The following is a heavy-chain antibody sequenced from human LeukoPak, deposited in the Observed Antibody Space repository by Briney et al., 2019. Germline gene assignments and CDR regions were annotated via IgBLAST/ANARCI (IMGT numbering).Heavy chain of an antibody. Sequence: GGSLRLSCTASGFTFSSYSMSWVRQAPGKGLEWLSYISTSGNNIFYADSVKGRFTISRDNAKNSLHLQMNSLRAEDTAVYYCARPRQGAYMDVWGKGTTATVSS. CDR3: ARPRQGAYMDV. CDR2: ISTSGNNI. D-gene: IGHD4/OR15-4a*01. V-gene: IGHV3-48*04. CDR1: GFTFSSYS. J-gene: IGHJ6*03.